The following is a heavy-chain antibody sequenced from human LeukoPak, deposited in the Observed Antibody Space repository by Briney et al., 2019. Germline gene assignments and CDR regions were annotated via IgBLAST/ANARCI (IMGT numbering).Heavy chain of an antibody. Sequence: SETLSLTCTVSGGSISSYYWSWIRQSPGKGLEWIGFIYYSGSTNYNPSLKSRVTISVDTSKNQFSLKLSSVTAADTAVYYCAREEVGAVFDYWGQGTPVTVSS. CDR2: IYYSGST. CDR3: AREEVGAVFDY. CDR1: GGSISSYY. V-gene: IGHV4-59*01. D-gene: IGHD1-26*01. J-gene: IGHJ4*02.